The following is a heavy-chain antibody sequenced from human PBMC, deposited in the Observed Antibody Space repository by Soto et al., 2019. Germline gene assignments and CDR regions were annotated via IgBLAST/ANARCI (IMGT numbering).Heavy chain of an antibody. CDR2: INAGNGNT. V-gene: IGHV1-3*05. Sequence: QVQLVQSGAEEKKPGASVKVSCKASGYTFTNYATHWVRQAPGQRLEWMGWINAGNGNTKYSQKFQGRVTITRDTXXXXXXXXXXXXXSXXXXXXXXXXXXXXYLPDYWGQGTLVTVSS. CDR3: XXXXXXYLPDY. J-gene: IGHJ4*02. CDR1: GYTFTNYA.